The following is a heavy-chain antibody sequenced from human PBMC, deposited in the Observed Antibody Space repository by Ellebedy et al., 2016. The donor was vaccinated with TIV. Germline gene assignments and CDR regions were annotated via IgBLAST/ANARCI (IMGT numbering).Heavy chain of an antibody. CDR1: GFTFSSYS. V-gene: IGHV3-30*15. D-gene: IGHD3-9*01. J-gene: IGHJ4*02. CDR3: AKGDYDVLTGYHVFHF. CDR2: ISFDGSNK. Sequence: PGGSLRLSCAASGFTFSSYSMHWVRQAPGKGLEWVAVISFDGSNKYFADSVKGRFAISRDNSKNTLYLQMSSLTSEDTAVYYCAKGDYDVLTGYHVFHFWGQGTLVTVSS.